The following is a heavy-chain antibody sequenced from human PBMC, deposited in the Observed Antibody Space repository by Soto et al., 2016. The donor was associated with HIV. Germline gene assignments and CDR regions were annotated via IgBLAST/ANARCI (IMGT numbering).Heavy chain of an antibody. Sequence: EVQLVETGGGLIQPGGSLRLPCAASGFTISFNYMSWVRQAPGKGLEWVSVIYSGGSTYYADSVKGRFTISRDNPKNTLYLQMNNLRAEDTAVYYCARGPYSSSWYGMDVWGQGTTVTVSS. V-gene: IGHV3-53*02. CDR3: ARGPYSSSWYGMDV. J-gene: IGHJ6*02. CDR1: GFTISFNY. D-gene: IGHD6-13*01. CDR2: IYSGGST.